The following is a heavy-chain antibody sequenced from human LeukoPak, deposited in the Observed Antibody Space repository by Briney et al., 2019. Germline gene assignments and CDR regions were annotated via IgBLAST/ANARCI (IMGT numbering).Heavy chain of an antibody. Sequence: PGGSLRLSCAASGFTFSDHYMDWVRQAPGKGLEWVGRSRNKANSYTTDSAASVKGRFSISRDDSRNSLYLQMNSLKTEDTAVYYCALDYRGIPGVFDIWGQGTMVTVSS. CDR1: GFTFSDHY. V-gene: IGHV3-72*01. J-gene: IGHJ3*02. D-gene: IGHD4-23*01. CDR3: ALDYRGIPGVFDI. CDR2: SRNKANSYTT.